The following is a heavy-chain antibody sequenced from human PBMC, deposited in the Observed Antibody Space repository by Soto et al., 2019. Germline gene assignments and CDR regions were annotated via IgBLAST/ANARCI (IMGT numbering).Heavy chain of an antibody. J-gene: IGHJ5*02. D-gene: IGHD3-10*01. V-gene: IGHV1-3*01. CDR1: GYTFTSYY. CDR3: ARGLSTMVRGVIIAWFDP. CDR2: INAGNGNT. Sequence: ASVKVSCKASGYTFTSYYMHWVRQAPGQRLEWMGWINAGNGNTKYSQKFQGRVTITRDTSASTAYMELSSLRSEDTAVYYCARGLSTMVRGVIIAWFDPWGQGTLVTVSS.